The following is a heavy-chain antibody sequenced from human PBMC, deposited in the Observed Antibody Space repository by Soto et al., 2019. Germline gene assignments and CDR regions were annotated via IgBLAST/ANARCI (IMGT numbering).Heavy chain of an antibody. CDR3: ARNGGYSYAGGYYYYMDV. D-gene: IGHD5-18*01. V-gene: IGHV3-23*01. CDR2: ISGSGGST. J-gene: IGHJ6*03. CDR1: GFTFSSYA. Sequence: HPGGSLRLSCAASGFTFSSYAMSWVRQAPGKGLEWVSAISGSGGSTYYADSVKGRFTISRDNSKNTLYLQMNSLRAEDTAVYYCARNGGYSYAGGYYYYMDVWGKGTTVTVYS.